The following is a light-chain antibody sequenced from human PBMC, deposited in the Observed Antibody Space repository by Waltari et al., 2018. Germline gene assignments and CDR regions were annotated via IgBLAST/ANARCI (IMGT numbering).Light chain of an antibody. J-gene: IGKJ4*01. V-gene: IGKV1-33*01. CDR1: QDISNY. CDR3: QHYNNLPLT. Sequence: DIQMTQSPSSLSASVVDRVSITCQASQDISNYLNWYQQRPGKAPKLLIYGASNVETGVPSRFTGSGSGTSFTLTITSLEPEDVATYYCQHYNNLPLTFGGGTTVEI. CDR2: GAS.